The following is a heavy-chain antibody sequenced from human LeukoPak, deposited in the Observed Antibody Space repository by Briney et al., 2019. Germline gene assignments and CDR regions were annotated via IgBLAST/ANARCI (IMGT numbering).Heavy chain of an antibody. J-gene: IGHJ4*02. V-gene: IGHV3-48*03. D-gene: IGHD5-12*01. CDR3: ARIMVATTREAFDY. CDR1: GFTFSSYE. CDR2: ISSSGSTI. Sequence: GGSLRLSCAASGFTFSSYEMNWVRQAPGKGLEWVSYISSSGSTIYYADSVKGRFTISSDNAKNSLYLQMNSLRAEDTAIYYCARIMVATTREAFDYWGQGTRVSVSS.